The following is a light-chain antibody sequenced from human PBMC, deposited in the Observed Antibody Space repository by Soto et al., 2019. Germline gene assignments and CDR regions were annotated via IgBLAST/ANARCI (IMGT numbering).Light chain of an antibody. CDR1: SSDVGSYDL. J-gene: IGLJ2*01. CDR3: CSYAGSTTWV. V-gene: IGLV2-23*01. Sequence: QSALTQPASVSGSPGQSITIPCTGTSSDVGSYDLVSWYQHHPGKAPKLMIYEGSKRASGASYRFSGSKSGNTASLTISGLQAEDEAEYYCCSYAGSTTWVFGGGTQLTVL. CDR2: EGS.